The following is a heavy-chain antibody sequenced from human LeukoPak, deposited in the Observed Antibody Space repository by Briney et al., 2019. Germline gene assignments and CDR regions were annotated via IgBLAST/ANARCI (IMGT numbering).Heavy chain of an antibody. Sequence: PGGSLRLSCAASGFTFSSYWMHWVRHAPGKGLVWVSRINSDGTSTSYAGSVKGRFTISRDNAKSTLYLQMNSLRAEDTAVYYCARGNYYDSSGPFDYWGQGTLVTVSS. V-gene: IGHV3-74*01. CDR3: ARGNYYDSSGPFDY. CDR1: GFTFSSYW. CDR2: INSDGTST. J-gene: IGHJ4*02. D-gene: IGHD3-22*01.